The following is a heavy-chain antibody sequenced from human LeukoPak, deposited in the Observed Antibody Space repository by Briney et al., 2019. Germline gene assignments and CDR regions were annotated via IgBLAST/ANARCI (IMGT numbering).Heavy chain of an antibody. CDR1: GFTLSSYA. CDR2: ISVSGNT. CDR3: AKAPVTTCSGAYCYPFDY. D-gene: IGHD2-21*01. V-gene: IGHV3-23*01. J-gene: IGHJ4*02. Sequence: GGSLRLSCAASGFTLSSYAMSWVHQAPGKGLEWVSAISVSGNTYHADSVKGRFTISRDSSKNTLYLQMNRLRAEDAAVYYCAKAPVTTCSGAYCYPFDYWGQGTLVTVSS.